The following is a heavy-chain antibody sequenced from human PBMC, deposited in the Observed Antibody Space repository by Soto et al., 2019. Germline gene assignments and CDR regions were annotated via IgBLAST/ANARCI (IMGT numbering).Heavy chain of an antibody. J-gene: IGHJ1*01. V-gene: IGHV3-23*01. CDR1: GFTFSSYA. Sequence: PGGSLRLSCAASGFTFSSYAMSWVRQAPGKGLEWVSAISGSGGSTYYADSVKGRFTISRDNSKNTLYLQMNSLRAEDTAVYYCAKDPRIAAAGIFPGEYFQHWGQGTLVTVSS. CDR3: AKDPRIAAAGIFPGEYFQH. D-gene: IGHD6-13*01. CDR2: ISGSGGST.